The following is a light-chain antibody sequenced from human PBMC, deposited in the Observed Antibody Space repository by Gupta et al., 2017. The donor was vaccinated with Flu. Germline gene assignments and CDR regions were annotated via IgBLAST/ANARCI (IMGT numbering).Light chain of an antibody. CDR1: SRDIGSYNY. CDR2: GVT. J-gene: IGLJ2*01. CDR3: YPRTSSNTVV. V-gene: IGLV2-14*01. Sequence: SALTQPASVSGSPGQSITISCTGTSRDIGSYNYVSWYQQHPGQAPKLFIYGVTNRPSGVASRFSASKSGNTASLTISARAEEAAADYYYYPRTSSNTVVFGGGTKLTVL.